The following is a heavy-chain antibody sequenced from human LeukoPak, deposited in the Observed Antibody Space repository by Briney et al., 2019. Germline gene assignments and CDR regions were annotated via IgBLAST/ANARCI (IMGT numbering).Heavy chain of an antibody. Sequence: GASVKVSCKASGGTFSSYAISWVRQAPGQGLEWMGGIIPIFGTANYAQKFQGRVTITADESTSTAYMELSSLRSEDTAVYYCASPYGGNSGDFDYWGQGTLVTVSS. D-gene: IGHD4-23*01. J-gene: IGHJ4*02. CDR2: IIPIFGTA. V-gene: IGHV1-69*13. CDR1: GGTFSSYA. CDR3: ASPYGGNSGDFDY.